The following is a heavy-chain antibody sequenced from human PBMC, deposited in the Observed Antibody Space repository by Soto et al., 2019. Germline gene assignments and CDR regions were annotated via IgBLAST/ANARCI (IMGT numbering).Heavy chain of an antibody. CDR2: INHSGST. D-gene: IGHD5-18*01. CDR3: ASVRGYIYVYGLFDY. Sequence: SDTLSLTCAVYGGSFGGYYWRWIRQPPWKGLEWIGEINHSGSTNYNPSLKSRVTISVDTSKNRFSLKLSSVTAADTAAYYCASVRGYIYVYGLFDYWCQGALVTVS. CDR1: GGSFGGYY. V-gene: IGHV4-34*01. J-gene: IGHJ4*02.